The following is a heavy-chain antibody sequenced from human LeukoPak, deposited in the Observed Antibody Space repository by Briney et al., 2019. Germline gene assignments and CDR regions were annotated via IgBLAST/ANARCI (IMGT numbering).Heavy chain of an antibody. CDR1: GFTFSSYS. D-gene: IGHD6-6*01. J-gene: IGHJ5*02. V-gene: IGHV3-21*01. CDR3: ARVGSSPLNWFDP. Sequence: GGSLRLSCAASGFTFSSYSMNWVRQAPGKGLEWVSSISSSSSYIYYADSVKGRFTISRDNAKNSLYLQMNSLRAEDTAVNYCARVGSSPLNWFDPWGQGTLVTVSS. CDR2: ISSSSSYI.